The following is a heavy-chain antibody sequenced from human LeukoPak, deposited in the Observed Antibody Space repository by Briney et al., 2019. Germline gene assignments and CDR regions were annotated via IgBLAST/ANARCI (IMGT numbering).Heavy chain of an antibody. CDR2: IGTAGDT. Sequence: GGSLRLSCAASGFTFSSYDMHWVRQGTGKGLEWVSAIGTAGDTYYPGSVKGRSTTSRENAKNSLYLQMNSLRVGDTAVYYCARGRGWGTFDIWGQGTMVTVSS. CDR3: ARGRGWGTFDI. CDR1: GFTFSSYD. V-gene: IGHV3-13*04. D-gene: IGHD3-10*01. J-gene: IGHJ3*02.